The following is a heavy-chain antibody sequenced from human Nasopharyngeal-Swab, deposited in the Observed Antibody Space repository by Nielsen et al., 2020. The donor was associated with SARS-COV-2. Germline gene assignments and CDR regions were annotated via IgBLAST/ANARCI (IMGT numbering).Heavy chain of an antibody. V-gene: IGHV3-21*01. CDR2: IRSSSSYI. D-gene: IGHD3-3*01. CDR3: ARDGLDYDFWSAYFMDV. CDR1: GFTFNNYN. J-gene: IGHJ6*02. Sequence: ETLSLTCAASGFTFNNYNFNWVRQAPGKGLEGVSSIRSSSSYIYYADSVKGRFTISRYNAKNSLYLQMNSLRAEDTAVYYCARDGLDYDFWSAYFMDVWGQGTTVTVSS.